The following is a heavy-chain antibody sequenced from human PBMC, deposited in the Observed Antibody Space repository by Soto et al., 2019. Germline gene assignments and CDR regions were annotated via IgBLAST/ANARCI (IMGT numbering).Heavy chain of an antibody. CDR2: ISAYNGNT. CDR3: ARSGAPAGY. J-gene: IGHJ4*02. CDR1: GYTFTSYA. V-gene: IGHV1-18*01. Sequence: QVQLVQSGAEVKKPGASVKVSCKASGYTFTSYAISWVRQAPGQGFEWMGWISAYNGNTNYTQKLQGRDTMTTDPSTTTDYMELSSLTSDDTAVYYCARSGAPAGYWGLGPLSTISS. D-gene: IGHD3-10*01.